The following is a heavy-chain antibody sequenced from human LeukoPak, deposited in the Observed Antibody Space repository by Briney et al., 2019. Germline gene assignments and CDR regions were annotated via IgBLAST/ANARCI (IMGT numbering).Heavy chain of an antibody. V-gene: IGHV3-23*01. Sequence: GGSLRLSCVASGFTFSSYAMSWVRQAPGKGLEWVSAISGSGGSTYYADSVKGRFTISRDNSKNTLYLQMNSLRAEDTAVYYCAKDLAYDFWSGYYGMDVWGQGTTVTVSS. J-gene: IGHJ6*02. D-gene: IGHD3-3*01. CDR2: ISGSGGST. CDR3: AKDLAYDFWSGYYGMDV. CDR1: GFTFSSYA.